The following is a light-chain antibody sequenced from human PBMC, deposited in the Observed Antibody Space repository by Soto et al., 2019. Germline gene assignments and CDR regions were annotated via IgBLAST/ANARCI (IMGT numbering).Light chain of an antibody. Sequence: QSVLTQPASVSGSPGQSITISCTGTSSDVGGYNYVSWYQQYPGKAPKLMIYEVSNRPSGVSNRFSGSKSGNTASLTISGLQAEDEADYYCSSYTSSSFVVFGGGTKVTVL. J-gene: IGLJ2*01. V-gene: IGLV2-14*01. CDR3: SSYTSSSFVV. CDR2: EVS. CDR1: SSDVGGYNY.